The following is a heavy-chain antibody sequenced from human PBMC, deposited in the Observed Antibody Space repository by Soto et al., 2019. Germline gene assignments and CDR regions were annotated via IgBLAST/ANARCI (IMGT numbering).Heavy chain of an antibody. CDR3: ATFSRMADGYY. Sequence: EVHLVESGGGLVQPGGSLRLSCAASGFIFSSYAINWVRQAPGKGLEWVAYISGSGTTIYYADSVKDRFTISRDYAKSPRYLQMNSLRAEDTAMYYCATFSRMADGYYWGQGTLVTVSS. CDR2: ISGSGTTI. D-gene: IGHD3-22*01. CDR1: GFIFSSYA. J-gene: IGHJ4*02. V-gene: IGHV3-48*01.